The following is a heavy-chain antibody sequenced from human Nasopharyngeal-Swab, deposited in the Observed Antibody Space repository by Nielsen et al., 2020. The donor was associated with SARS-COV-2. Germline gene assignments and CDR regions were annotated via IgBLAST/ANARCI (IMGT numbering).Heavy chain of an antibody. Sequence: GESLKISCAASGFSFDDYTMHWVRQAPGKGLEWVSLISWDGGNTYYADSVRGRFTISRDSSKNSLYLQMNSLRTEDTALYYCAKDSYSSGWIDYWGQGTLVTVSS. CDR1: GFSFDDYT. V-gene: IGHV3-43*01. J-gene: IGHJ4*02. D-gene: IGHD6-19*01. CDR2: ISWDGGNT. CDR3: AKDSYSSGWIDY.